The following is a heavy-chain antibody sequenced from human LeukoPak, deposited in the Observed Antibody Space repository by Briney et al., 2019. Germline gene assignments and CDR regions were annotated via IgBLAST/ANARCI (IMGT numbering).Heavy chain of an antibody. Sequence: PSETLSLTCSVSGGSVSNYYWSWIRQPPGKGLEWIGYIYYSGSTNYNPSLKSRVTISVDTSKNQFSLKLSSVTAADAAVYYCARDSGLDAFDIWGQGTMVTVSS. J-gene: IGHJ3*02. CDR1: GGSVSNYY. V-gene: IGHV4-59*02. CDR3: ARDSGLDAFDI. CDR2: IYYSGST. D-gene: IGHD1-26*01.